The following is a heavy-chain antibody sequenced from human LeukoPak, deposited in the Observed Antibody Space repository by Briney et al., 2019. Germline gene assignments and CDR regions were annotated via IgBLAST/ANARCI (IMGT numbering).Heavy chain of an antibody. CDR1: GYSITSGYY. Sequence: SETLSLTCVVSGYSITSGYYWGWIRQSPGTGMEWIGSLSQSGSTYYNPSLSSRASLSVDTSKNQFSLKFTSVTAADTALYYCARQTFHYDAYNYYSLYYFDYWGHGTLVTVSS. CDR3: ARQTFHYDAYNYYSLYYFDY. V-gene: IGHV4-38-2*01. D-gene: IGHD3-16*01. J-gene: IGHJ4*01. CDR2: LSQSGST.